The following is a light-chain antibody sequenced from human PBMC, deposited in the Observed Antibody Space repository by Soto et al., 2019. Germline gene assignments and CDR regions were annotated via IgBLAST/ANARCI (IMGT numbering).Light chain of an antibody. J-gene: IGKJ1*01. CDR3: QQRSNWLWT. CDR1: QSVSSSY. V-gene: IGKV3D-20*02. CDR2: GAS. Sequence: EIVLTQSPATLSLSPGEGATLSCRASQSVSSSYLAWYQQKPGQAPRLLIYGASSRATGIPDRFSGSGSGTDFTLTISSLQSEDFAVYYCQQRSNWLWTFGQGTKVDI.